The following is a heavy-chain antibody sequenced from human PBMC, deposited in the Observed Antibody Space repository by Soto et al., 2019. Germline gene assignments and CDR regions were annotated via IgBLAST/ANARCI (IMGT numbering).Heavy chain of an antibody. V-gene: IGHV4-59*01. CDR2: IYYSGST. Sequence: SETLSLTCTVSGGSISRYYWSWIRQPPGKGLEWIGYIYYSGSTDYNPSLKSRVTISVDTSKNQFSLKLSSVTAADTAVYYCARGLGSYYGSGSYYPNWFDPWGQGTLVTVS. CDR1: GGSISRYY. D-gene: IGHD3-10*01. J-gene: IGHJ5*02. CDR3: ARGLGSYYGSGSYYPNWFDP.